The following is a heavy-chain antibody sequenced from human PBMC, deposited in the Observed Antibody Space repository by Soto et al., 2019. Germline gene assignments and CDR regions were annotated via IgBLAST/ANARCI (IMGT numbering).Heavy chain of an antibody. V-gene: IGHV4-30-4*01. D-gene: IGHD1-26*01. Sequence: QVQLQESGPGLVKPSQTLSLTCSVSGGSISSGDYYWSWIRQPPGKGLQWIGYIYYNGGTYYNPSLKSRGIISVETSKNQFSLQLTSVTAADTAVDYCCSIVGADSGWFDPWGQGTRVTVSS. CDR2: IYYNGGT. CDR1: GGSISSGDYY. J-gene: IGHJ5*02. CDR3: CSIVGADSGWFDP.